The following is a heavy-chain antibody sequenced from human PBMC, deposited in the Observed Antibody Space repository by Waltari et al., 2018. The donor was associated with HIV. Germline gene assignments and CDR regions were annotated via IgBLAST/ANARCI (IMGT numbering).Heavy chain of an antibody. CDR2: IKSKTDGGTT. Sequence: EVQLVESGGGLVKPGGSLRLSCAASGFTFSNAWMSWVRQAPGKGLEWFGRIKSKTDGGTTDYAAPVKGRFTISRDDSKNTLYLQMNSLKTEDTAVYYCTTDPGYSSGWGGQGTLVTVSS. J-gene: IGHJ4*02. V-gene: IGHV3-15*01. CDR3: TTDPGYSSGW. D-gene: IGHD6-19*01. CDR1: GFTFSNAW.